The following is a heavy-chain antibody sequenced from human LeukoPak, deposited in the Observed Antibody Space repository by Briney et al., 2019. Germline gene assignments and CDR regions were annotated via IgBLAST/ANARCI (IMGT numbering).Heavy chain of an antibody. V-gene: IGHV3-23*01. CDR2: ISGSGDST. J-gene: IGHJ4*02. D-gene: IGHD3-22*01. CDR3: AKKSYYYDSTGYYDY. CDR1: GFTFSSYA. Sequence: GGSLRLSCAVSGFTFSSYAMSWVRQAPGKGLEWVSGISGSGDSTHYADSVKGRFTISRDNSKNTLYLQMNSLRAEDTAVYYCAKKSYYYDSTGYYDYWGQGTLVTVSS.